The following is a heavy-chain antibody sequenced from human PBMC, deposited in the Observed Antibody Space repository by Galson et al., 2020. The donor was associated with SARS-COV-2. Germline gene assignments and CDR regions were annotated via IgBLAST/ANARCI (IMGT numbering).Heavy chain of an antibody. CDR3: ANMGGNYYYGMDV. J-gene: IGHJ6*02. D-gene: IGHD3-16*01. CDR1: GFTFSSYG. V-gene: IGHV3-30*18. CDR2: ISYDGSNK. Sequence: TGGSLRLSCAASGFTFSSYGMHWVRQAPGKGLEWVAVISYDGSNKYYADSVKGRFTISRDNSKNTLYLQMNSLRAEDTAVYYCANMGGNYYYGMDVWGQGTTVTVSS.